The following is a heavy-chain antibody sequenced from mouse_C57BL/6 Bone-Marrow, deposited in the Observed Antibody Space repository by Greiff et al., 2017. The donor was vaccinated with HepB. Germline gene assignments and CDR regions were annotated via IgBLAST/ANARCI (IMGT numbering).Heavy chain of an antibody. J-gene: IGHJ4*01. D-gene: IGHD3-3*01. CDR2: IYPGDGDT. CDR3: AGDLP. Sequence: VQLQESGPELVKPGASVKISCKASGYAFSSSWMNWVKQRPGKGLEWIGRIYPGDGDTKYNGKFKGKATLTADKSSSTSYMQLSRLAAEDSAVSFCAGDLPWGQGTSVTVSS. V-gene: IGHV1-82*01. CDR1: GYAFSSSW.